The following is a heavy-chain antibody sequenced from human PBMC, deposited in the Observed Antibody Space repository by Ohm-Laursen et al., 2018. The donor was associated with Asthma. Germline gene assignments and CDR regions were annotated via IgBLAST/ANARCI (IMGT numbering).Heavy chain of an antibody. CDR2: INPLGYEK. J-gene: IGHJ4*02. D-gene: IGHD1-26*01. V-gene: IGHV3-7*01. Sequence: LSLTCAASGVAFTDSWMSWVRQLPGGSLEWVAKINPLGYEKYYMDSVRGRFTVSRDNAKNSLYLEMDSLRVEDTAVYYCVTDAWWSYVHWGLGTLVTVSS. CDR1: GVAFTDSW. CDR3: VTDAWWSYVH.